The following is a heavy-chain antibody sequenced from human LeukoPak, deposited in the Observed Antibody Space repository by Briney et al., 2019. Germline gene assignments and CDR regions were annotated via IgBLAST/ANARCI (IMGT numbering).Heavy chain of an antibody. CDR3: ARGQVVPAALRTDFDY. J-gene: IGHJ4*02. V-gene: IGHV3-48*02. CDR1: GFTFSSYS. CDR2: ISSSSSTI. Sequence: GGSLRHSCAASGFTFSSYSMNWVRQAPGKGLEWVSYISSSSSTIYYADSVKGRFTISRDNAKNSLYLQMNSLRDEDTAVYYCARGQVVPAALRTDFDYWGQGTLVTVSS. D-gene: IGHD2-2*01.